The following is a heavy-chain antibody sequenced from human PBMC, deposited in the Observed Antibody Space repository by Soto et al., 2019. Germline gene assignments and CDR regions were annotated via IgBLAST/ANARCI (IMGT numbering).Heavy chain of an antibody. D-gene: IGHD3-22*01. V-gene: IGHV3-30*18. J-gene: IGHJ4*02. CDR2: ISYDGGNK. Sequence: QVQLVESGGGVVQPGRSLRLSCAASGFTFSSYGMHWVRQAPGKGLEWVAVISYDGGNKYYADSVKGRFTISRDNSENTCYLQMNSLRAADTAVYYCAKGKYSSGYSPFDYWGPGTLVTVSS. CDR1: GFTFSSYG. CDR3: AKGKYSSGYSPFDY.